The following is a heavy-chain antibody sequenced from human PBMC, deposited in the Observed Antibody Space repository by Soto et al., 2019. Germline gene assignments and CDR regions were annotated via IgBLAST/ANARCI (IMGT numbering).Heavy chain of an antibody. Sequence: SETLSLTCTVSGGSIGNYYWTWLRQPAGKGLEWIGRIYTSGTTNYNPSLKSRVTMLIDPSRNQFSLKLSSVTAADTAVYYCAILPSFCSSTSCQGEGGWFDPWGQGTLVTVSS. CDR3: AILPSFCSSTSCQGEGGWFDP. J-gene: IGHJ5*02. D-gene: IGHD2-2*01. V-gene: IGHV4-4*07. CDR1: GGSIGNYY. CDR2: IYTSGTT.